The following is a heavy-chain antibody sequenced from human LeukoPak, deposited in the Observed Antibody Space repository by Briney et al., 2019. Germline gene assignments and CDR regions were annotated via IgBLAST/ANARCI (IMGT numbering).Heavy chain of an antibody. V-gene: IGHV4-39*01. Sequence: PSETLSLTCTVSGGSISSSSYYWGWIRQPPGKGLEWIGSIYYSGSTYYNPSLKSRATISVDTSKNQFSLKLSSVTGAHTAVYYYAGGVGATTHYWRQGTLVTVSS. J-gene: IGHJ4*02. CDR1: GGSISSSSYY. CDR2: IYYSGST. CDR3: AGGVGATTHY. D-gene: IGHD1-26*01.